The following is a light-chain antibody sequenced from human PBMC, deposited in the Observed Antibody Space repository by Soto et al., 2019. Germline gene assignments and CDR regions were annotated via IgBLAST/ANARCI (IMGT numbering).Light chain of an antibody. CDR2: ETS. J-gene: IGLJ1*01. V-gene: IGLV2-23*01. Sequence: GQSVTLSCTGTSSDFGSYKFVSWYQHHPGTVPKVIIYETSKRPSGVSDRFSGSKSGNTASLTISGLQAEDEADYYCFSFTSTNTRVFGSGTRSPS. CDR1: SSDFGSYKF. CDR3: FSFTSTNTRV.